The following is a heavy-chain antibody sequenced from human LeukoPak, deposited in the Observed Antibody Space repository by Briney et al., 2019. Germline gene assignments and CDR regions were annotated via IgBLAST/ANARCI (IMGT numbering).Heavy chain of an antibody. J-gene: IGHJ4*02. Sequence: PGGSLRLSCAASGFIFTDYSMNWVRQAPGKGLEWVSYISSPSTNIYYVDSVKGRFTISRDNAKNSLYLQMNSLRDEDTAVYYCARESHWGSSGKGFDYWGRGTLVTVSS. CDR2: ISSPSTNI. CDR3: ARESHWGSSGKGFDY. D-gene: IGHD3-16*01. CDR1: GFIFTDYS. V-gene: IGHV3-48*02.